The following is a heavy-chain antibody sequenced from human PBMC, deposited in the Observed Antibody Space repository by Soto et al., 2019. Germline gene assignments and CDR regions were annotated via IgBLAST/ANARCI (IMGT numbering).Heavy chain of an antibody. D-gene: IGHD3-9*01. J-gene: IGHJ6*02. Sequence: QVQLVESGGGVVQPGRSLRLSCAASGFTFSSYGMHWVRQAPGKGLEWVAVISYDGSNKYYADSVKGRFTISRDNSKNTLYLQMNSLRAEDTAVYYCAKGGKYYDILTGYRAYCGMDVWGQGTTVTVSS. CDR2: ISYDGSNK. V-gene: IGHV3-30*18. CDR1: GFTFSSYG. CDR3: AKGGKYYDILTGYRAYCGMDV.